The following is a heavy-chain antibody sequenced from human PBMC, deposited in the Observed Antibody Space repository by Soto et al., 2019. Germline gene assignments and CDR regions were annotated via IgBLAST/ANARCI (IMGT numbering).Heavy chain of an antibody. CDR1: GYTLTELS. Sequence: ASVKVSCKVSGYTLTELSMHWVRQAPGKGLEWMGGFDPEDGETIYAQKFQGRVTMTEDTSTDTAYMELSSLRSEDTAVYYFATTGTAILFGVVENWFDPWGQGTLVTVSS. D-gene: IGHD3-3*01. J-gene: IGHJ5*02. CDR2: FDPEDGET. V-gene: IGHV1-24*01. CDR3: ATTGTAILFGVVENWFDP.